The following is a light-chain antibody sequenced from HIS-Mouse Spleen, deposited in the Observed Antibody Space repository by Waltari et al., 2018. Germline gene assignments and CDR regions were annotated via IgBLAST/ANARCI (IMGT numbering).Light chain of an antibody. CDR3: NSRDSSGNHLV. Sequence: SSELTQDPAVSVALGQTVRITCQGDSLRSYYASWYQQKPGQAPGLVINGKNNRPSGIPDRFSGSGSGNTASLTITGAQAEDEADYYCNSRDSSGNHLVFGGGTKLTVL. J-gene: IGLJ2*01. CDR2: GKN. CDR1: SLRSYY. V-gene: IGLV3-19*01.